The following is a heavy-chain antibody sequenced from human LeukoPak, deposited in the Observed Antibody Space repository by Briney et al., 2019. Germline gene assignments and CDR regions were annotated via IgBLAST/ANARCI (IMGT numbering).Heavy chain of an antibody. CDR1: GGSISSTNW. V-gene: IGHV4-4*02. D-gene: IGHD1-26*01. J-gene: IGHJ4*02. Sequence: SETLSLTCGVSGGSISSTNWWSWVRQPPGQGLEWIGEISLTGETNYNPSLNGRVTMSLDGSRNQLSLDLTSVTAADTAIYYCSRESGAFRPFGYWGQGTLVIVPP. CDR3: SRESGAFRPFGY. CDR2: ISLTGET.